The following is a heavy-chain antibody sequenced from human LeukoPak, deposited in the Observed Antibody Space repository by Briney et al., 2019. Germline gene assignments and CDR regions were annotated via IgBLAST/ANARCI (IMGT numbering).Heavy chain of an antibody. D-gene: IGHD5-24*01. CDR3: ARVLRTPIINHAFDI. CDR1: GFTFSGYY. Sequence: GGSLRLSCAASGFTFSGYYMSWIRQAPGKGLEWVSYISSSSSYTNYADSVKGRFTISSDNAKNSLYLQMNSLRAEDTAVYYCARVLRTPIINHAFDIWGQGTMVSVSS. J-gene: IGHJ3*02. V-gene: IGHV3-11*05. CDR2: ISSSSSYT.